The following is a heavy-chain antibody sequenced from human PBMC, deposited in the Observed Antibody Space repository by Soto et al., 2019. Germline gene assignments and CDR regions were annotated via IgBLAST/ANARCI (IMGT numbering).Heavy chain of an antibody. Sequence: GGSLRLSCAASGFTFSSYGMHWVRQAPGKGLEWVAVISYDGSNKYYADSVKGRFTISRDNSKNTLYLQMNSLRAEDTAVYYCAKDNYVWGRIGYFDYWGQGTLVTVSS. D-gene: IGHD3-16*01. V-gene: IGHV3-30*18. CDR1: GFTFSSYG. CDR3: AKDNYVWGRIGYFDY. J-gene: IGHJ4*02. CDR2: ISYDGSNK.